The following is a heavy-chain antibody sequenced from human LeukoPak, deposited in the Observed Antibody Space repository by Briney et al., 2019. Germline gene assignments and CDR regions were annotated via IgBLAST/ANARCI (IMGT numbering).Heavy chain of an antibody. D-gene: IGHD6-6*01. J-gene: IGHJ4*02. CDR1: GITFSSYS. Sequence: GGSLRLSCAVSGITFSSYSMNWVRQAPGKGLEWISYISSASSSIYYADSVKGRFTISRDNAKNSLFLQMNSLRAEDTAVYYCAHLAALSQSTFDYWGQGTLVTVSS. CDR3: AHLAALSQSTFDY. CDR2: ISSASSSI. V-gene: IGHV3-48*04.